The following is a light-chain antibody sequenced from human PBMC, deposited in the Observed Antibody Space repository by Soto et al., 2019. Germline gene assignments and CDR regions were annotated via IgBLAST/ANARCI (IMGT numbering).Light chain of an antibody. CDR1: SSDVGGYNY. Sequence: QSALTQPAAVSGCPGQSIPISCTGTSSDVGGYNYVSWYQQHPGKAPKLMSYDVSNRPSGVSNRFSGSKSGNTASLTISGLQAEDEADYYCSSYTTSSPHVVFGGGTKLTVL. CDR3: SSYTTSSPHVV. J-gene: IGLJ2*01. V-gene: IGLV2-14*01. CDR2: DVS.